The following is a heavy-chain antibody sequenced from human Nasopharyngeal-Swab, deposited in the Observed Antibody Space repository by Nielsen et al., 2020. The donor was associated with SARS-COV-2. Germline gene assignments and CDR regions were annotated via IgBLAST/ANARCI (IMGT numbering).Heavy chain of an antibody. D-gene: IGHD6-25*01. CDR3: ARVAARRFDY. J-gene: IGHJ4*02. CDR1: GFTVSSNY. V-gene: IGHV3-53*04. Sequence: GESLKISCAASGFTVSSNYMSWVRQAPGKGLEWASVIYSGGSTYYADSVKGRFTISRHNSKNTLYLQMNSLRAEDTAVYYCARVAARRFDYWGQGTLVTVSS. CDR2: IYSGGST.